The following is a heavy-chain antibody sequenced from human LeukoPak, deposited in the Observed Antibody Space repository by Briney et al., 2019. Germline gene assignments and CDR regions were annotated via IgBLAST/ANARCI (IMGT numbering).Heavy chain of an antibody. CDR1: GFTFSSYA. D-gene: IGHD4-17*01. CDR2: ISYDGGNK. Sequence: GGSLRLSCAASGFTFSSYAMHWVRQAPGKGLEWVAVISYDGGNKYYADSVKGRFTISRDNSKNTLYLQMNSLRAEDTAVYYCARDPKLRYGDYSFDYWGQGTLVTVSS. CDR3: ARDPKLRYGDYSFDY. J-gene: IGHJ4*02. V-gene: IGHV3-30-3*01.